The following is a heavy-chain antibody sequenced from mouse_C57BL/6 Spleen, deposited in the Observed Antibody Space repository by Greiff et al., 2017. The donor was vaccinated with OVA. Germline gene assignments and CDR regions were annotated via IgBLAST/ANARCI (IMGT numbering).Heavy chain of an antibody. CDR1: GYTFTSYW. D-gene: IGHD2-4*01. J-gene: IGHJ4*01. CDR2: IDPSDSYT. Sequence: VQLQQPGAELVMPGASVKLSCKASGYTFTSYWMHWVKQRPGQGLEWIGEIDPSDSYTNYNQKFKGKATLTADKSSSTAYMQLSSLTSEDSAVYFCASYDYGYAMDYWGQGTSVTVSS. CDR3: ASYDYGYAMDY. V-gene: IGHV1-69*01.